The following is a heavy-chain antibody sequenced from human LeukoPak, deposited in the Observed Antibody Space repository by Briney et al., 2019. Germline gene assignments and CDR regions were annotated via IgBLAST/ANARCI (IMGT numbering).Heavy chain of an antibody. Sequence: SETLSLTCAVYGGSFSGYYWSWIRQPPGKGLEWIGEINHSGSTNYDPSLKSRVTISVDTSKNQFSLKLSSVTAADTAVYYCARGVSFDYWGQGTLVTVSS. V-gene: IGHV4-34*01. J-gene: IGHJ4*02. CDR3: ARGVSFDY. CDR2: INHSGST. CDR1: GGSFSGYY.